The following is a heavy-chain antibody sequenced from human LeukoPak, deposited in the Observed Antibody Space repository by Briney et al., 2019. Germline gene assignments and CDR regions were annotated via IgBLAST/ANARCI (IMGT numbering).Heavy chain of an antibody. CDR3: ARDPAKWYYFDY. J-gene: IGHJ4*02. CDR2: ISYDGSNK. Sequence: GGSLRLSCAASGFTFSSYAMHWVRQAPGKGLEWVAVISYDGSNKYYADSVKGRFTISRDNSKNTLYLQMNSLRAEDTAVYYCARDPAKWYYFDYWGQGTLVTVSS. D-gene: IGHD2-15*01. V-gene: IGHV3-30-3*01. CDR1: GFTFSSYA.